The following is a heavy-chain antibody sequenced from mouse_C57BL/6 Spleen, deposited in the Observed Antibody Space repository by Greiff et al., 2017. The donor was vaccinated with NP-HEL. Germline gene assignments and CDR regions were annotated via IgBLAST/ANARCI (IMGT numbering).Heavy chain of an antibody. Sequence: EVKVVESGGGLVKPGGSLKLSCAASGFTFSSYAMSWVRQTPEKRLEWVATISDGGSYTYYPDTVKGRFTIPRENAKNNLYLQMRQMKSGDTAMYYCAGEVAMDDWGQGTSVAVSS. V-gene: IGHV5-4*01. CDR2: ISDGGSYT. J-gene: IGHJ4*01. CDR1: GFTFSSYA. CDR3: AGEVAMDD.